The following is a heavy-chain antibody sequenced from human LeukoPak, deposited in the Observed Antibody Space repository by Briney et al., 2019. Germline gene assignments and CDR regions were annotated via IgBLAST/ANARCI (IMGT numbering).Heavy chain of an antibody. CDR2: IYYSGST. CDR1: GGSISSGGYY. Sequence: TLSLTCTVSGGSISSGGYYWSWIRQHPGKGLEWIGYIYYSGSTYYNPSLKSRLTISVDTSKNQFSLKLSSVTAADTAVYYCARVFGGPHYNWFDPWGQGTLVTVSS. CDR3: ARVFGGPHYNWFDP. V-gene: IGHV4-31*03. D-gene: IGHD3-10*01. J-gene: IGHJ5*02.